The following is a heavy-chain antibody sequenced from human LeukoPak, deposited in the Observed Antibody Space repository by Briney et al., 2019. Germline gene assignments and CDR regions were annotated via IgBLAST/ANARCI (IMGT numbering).Heavy chain of an antibody. CDR3: AGNNWFDA. J-gene: IGHJ5*02. Sequence: SETLSLTCAVYGGSFSGYYWSWIRQPPGKGLEWIGYIYYSGSTNYNPSLKSRVTISVDTSKKQFSLKLSSVTAADTAVYYCAGNNWFDAWGQGTLVTVSS. V-gene: IGHV4-59*01. CDR1: GGSFSGYY. CDR2: IYYSGST.